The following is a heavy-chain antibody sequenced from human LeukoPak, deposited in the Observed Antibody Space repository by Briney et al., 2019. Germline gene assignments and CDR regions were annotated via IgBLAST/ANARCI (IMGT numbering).Heavy chain of an antibody. J-gene: IGHJ3*02. D-gene: IGHD6-19*01. CDR2: ISAYNGDT. Sequence: ASVKVSCKASGYSFTNYGISWVRQAPGQGLEWMGWISAYNGDTNYAQKFQGRVTMTTETSTSTAYMELSSLRSEDTAVYYCAQKEGVAVASAFDIWGQGTMVTVSS. V-gene: IGHV1-18*01. CDR3: AQKEGVAVASAFDI. CDR1: GYSFTNYG.